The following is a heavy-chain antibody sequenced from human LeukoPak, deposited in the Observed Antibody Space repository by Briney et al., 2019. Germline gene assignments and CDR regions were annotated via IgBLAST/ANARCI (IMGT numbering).Heavy chain of an antibody. Sequence: SETLSLTCTVSGGSISNYYWSWIRQPPGKGLEWMGYIYYSGSTNYNPTLKSRVTMSVDTSKNQFSLNLSSVTAADTAVYYCARSNSGYAPLTKWGQGTMVTVSS. CDR2: IYYSGST. J-gene: IGHJ3*01. V-gene: IGHV4-59*08. CDR3: ARSNSGYAPLTK. CDR1: GGSISNYY. D-gene: IGHD3-22*01.